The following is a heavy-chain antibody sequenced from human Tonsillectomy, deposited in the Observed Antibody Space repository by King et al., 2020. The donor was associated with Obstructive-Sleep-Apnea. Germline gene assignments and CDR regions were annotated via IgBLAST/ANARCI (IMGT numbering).Heavy chain of an antibody. CDR2: ISGSGGRT. Sequence: VQLVESGGGLVQPGGSLRLSCAASGFTFNSYAMSWVRQAPGKGLEWVSGISGSGGRTYYADSVKGRFTISRDNSKNTLYLQMNSLRAEDTAVYYCAKDRSGYDLWAFDYWGQGTLVTVSS. CDR3: AKDRSGYDLWAFDY. CDR1: GFTFNSYA. J-gene: IGHJ4*02. V-gene: IGHV3-23*04. D-gene: IGHD5-12*01.